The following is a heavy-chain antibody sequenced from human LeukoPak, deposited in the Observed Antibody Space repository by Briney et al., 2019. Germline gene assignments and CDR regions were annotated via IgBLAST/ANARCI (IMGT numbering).Heavy chain of an antibody. V-gene: IGHV4-31*03. CDR2: IYYSGST. Sequence: PSQTLSLTCTVSGGSLSSGGYYWSWIRQHPGTGLEWIGYIYYSGSTYYNPSLKSRVTISVDTSKNQFSLKLSSVTAADTAVYYCARAVVRGVIYFDYWGQGTLVTVSS. D-gene: IGHD3-10*01. CDR1: GGSLSSGGYY. CDR3: ARAVVRGVIYFDY. J-gene: IGHJ4*02.